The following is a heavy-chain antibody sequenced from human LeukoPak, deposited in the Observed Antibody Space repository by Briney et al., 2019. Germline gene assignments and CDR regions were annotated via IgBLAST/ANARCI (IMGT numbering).Heavy chain of an antibody. J-gene: IGHJ4*02. CDR1: GFTFSDYW. CDR2: INQDGSVK. D-gene: IGHD1-1*01. Sequence: PGDSLRLSCAASGFTFSDYWIIWFRQAPGKGLEWVGHINQDGSVKDYVDSVKGRFTISRDNANKFSFLQMNSLRAEDTAVYYCAKDKSWNVCDYWGWGTLVTVSS. V-gene: IGHV3-7*01. CDR3: AKDKSWNVCDY.